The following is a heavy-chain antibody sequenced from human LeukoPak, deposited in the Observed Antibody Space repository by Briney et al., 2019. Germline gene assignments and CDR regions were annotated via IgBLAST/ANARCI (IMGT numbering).Heavy chain of an antibody. CDR3: ARLPPHYSSTWGFFDN. V-gene: IGHV4-59*08. Sequence: PSETLSLTCTVSGGSISINYWTWIRQTPGNGLEWISYITDSGRIICNPSLESRVTISKDMSKNQFSLKLSSMTAADTAVYYCARLPPHYSSTWGFFDNWGQGTLVTVSS. J-gene: IGHJ4*02. CDR2: ITDSGRI. CDR1: GGSISINY. D-gene: IGHD3-16*01.